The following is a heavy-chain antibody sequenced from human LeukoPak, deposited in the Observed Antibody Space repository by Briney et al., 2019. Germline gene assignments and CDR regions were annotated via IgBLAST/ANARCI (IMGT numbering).Heavy chain of an antibody. J-gene: IGHJ3*02. CDR1: GYTFTDYY. Sequence: GASVKVSFMASGYTFTDYYMHWVRQAPGQGLEWMGWITPNSGGTNYAQKFQGRVTMTSDTSISTAYMELSRLRSNDTAVYYCARVYRWLHPNDAFDIWGQGTMVTVSS. V-gene: IGHV1-2*02. CDR3: ARVYRWLHPNDAFDI. D-gene: IGHD5-12*01. CDR2: ITPNSGGT.